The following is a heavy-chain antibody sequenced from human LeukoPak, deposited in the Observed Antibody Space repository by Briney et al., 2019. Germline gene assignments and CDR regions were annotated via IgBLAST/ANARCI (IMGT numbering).Heavy chain of an antibody. CDR3: AREYYSDSSGSDY. CDR2: FGTIGATTT. CDR1: GFTFSSYA. V-gene: IGHV3-23*01. Sequence: SGGSLRLSCSASGFTFSSYAMGWVRQAPGKGLEWISTFGTIGATTTCYADSVKGRFTISRDNAKNSLYLQMNSLRAEDTAVYYCAREYYSDSSGSDYWGQGTLVTVSS. J-gene: IGHJ4*02. D-gene: IGHD3-22*01.